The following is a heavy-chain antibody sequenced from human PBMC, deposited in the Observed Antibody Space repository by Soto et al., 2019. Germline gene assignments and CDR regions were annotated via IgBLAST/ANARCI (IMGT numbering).Heavy chain of an antibody. Sequence: QVQLVQSGAEVKKPGSSVKVSCKASGGTFSSYAISWVRQAPGQGLEWMGGIIPIFGTANYAQKFQGRVTITADESTSTAYMELSSLRSEDKAVYYCARGKGSGWSGYYYYGMDVWGQGTTVTVSS. CDR3: ARGKGSGWSGYYYYGMDV. CDR1: GGTFSSYA. V-gene: IGHV1-69*01. D-gene: IGHD6-19*01. CDR2: IIPIFGTA. J-gene: IGHJ6*02.